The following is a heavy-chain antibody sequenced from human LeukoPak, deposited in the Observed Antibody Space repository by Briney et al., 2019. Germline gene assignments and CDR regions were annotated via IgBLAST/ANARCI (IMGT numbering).Heavy chain of an antibody. CDR2: ISYDGSNK. D-gene: IGHD5-24*01. CDR1: GFTFSSYA. Sequence: GRSLRLSCAASGFTFSSYAMHWVRQAPGKGLEWVAVISYDGSNKYYADSVKGRFTISRDNSKNTLYLQMNSLRAEDTAVYYCARDARGDGYNYADYWGQGTLVTVSS. CDR3: ARDARGDGYNYADY. V-gene: IGHV3-30-3*01. J-gene: IGHJ4*02.